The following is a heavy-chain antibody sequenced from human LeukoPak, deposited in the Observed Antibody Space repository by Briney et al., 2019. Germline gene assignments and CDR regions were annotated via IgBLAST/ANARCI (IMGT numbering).Heavy chain of an antibody. D-gene: IGHD5-18*01. Sequence: SETPSLTCAVYGGSFSGYYWSWIRQPPGKGLEWIGEINHSGSTNYNPSLKSRVTISVDTSKNQFSLKLSSVTAADTAVYYCARQRYSYGYGWFDPWGQGTLVTVPS. J-gene: IGHJ5*02. CDR3: ARQRYSYGYGWFDP. V-gene: IGHV4-34*01. CDR1: GGSFSGYY. CDR2: INHSGST.